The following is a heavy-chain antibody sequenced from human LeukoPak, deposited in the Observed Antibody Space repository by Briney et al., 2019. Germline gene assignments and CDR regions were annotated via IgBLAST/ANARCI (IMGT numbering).Heavy chain of an antibody. CDR1: GGSISSSSYY. Sequence: SETLSLTCTVSGGSISSSSYYWGWIRQPPGKGLERIGSIYYSGSTYYNPSLKSRVTISVDTSKNQFSLKLSSVTAADTAVYYCARHQAPAAGNWFDPWGQGTLVTVSS. CDR2: IYYSGST. V-gene: IGHV4-39*01. CDR3: ARHQAPAAGNWFDP. J-gene: IGHJ5*02. D-gene: IGHD6-13*01.